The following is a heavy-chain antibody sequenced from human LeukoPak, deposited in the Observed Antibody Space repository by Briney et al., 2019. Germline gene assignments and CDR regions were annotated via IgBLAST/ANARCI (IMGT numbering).Heavy chain of an antibody. V-gene: IGHV3-30*18. D-gene: IGHD1-26*01. CDR2: ISYDGSNK. Sequence: GGSLRLSCAASGFTFSSYGMHWVRQAPGKGLGWVAVISYDGSNKYYADSVKGRFTISRDNSKNTLYLQMNSLRAEDTAVYYCAKDQGGSYYADYFDYWGQGTLVTVSS. CDR3: AKDQGGSYYADYFDY. CDR1: GFTFSSYG. J-gene: IGHJ4*02.